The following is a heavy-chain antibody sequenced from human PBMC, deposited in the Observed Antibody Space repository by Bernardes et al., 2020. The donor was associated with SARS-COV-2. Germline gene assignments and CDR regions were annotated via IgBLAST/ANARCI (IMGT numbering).Heavy chain of an antibody. Sequence: SLRLSCAASGFTFDDYAMHWVRQAPGKGLEWVSGISWNSGSIGYADSVKGRFTISRDNAKNSLYLQMNSLRAEDTALYYCAKLGGGSYPGDYWGQGTLVTVSS. CDR2: ISWNSGSI. CDR3: AKLGGGSYPGDY. V-gene: IGHV3-9*01. CDR1: GFTFDDYA. D-gene: IGHD1-26*01. J-gene: IGHJ4*02.